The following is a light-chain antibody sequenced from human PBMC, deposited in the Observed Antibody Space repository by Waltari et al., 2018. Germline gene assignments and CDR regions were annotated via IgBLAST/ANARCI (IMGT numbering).Light chain of an antibody. V-gene: IGLV2-23*01. CDR2: EGS. J-gene: IGLJ3*02. CDR3: CSYAGSSTLV. Sequence: QSALTQPASVSGSPGQSITIPCTGTSSDVGSYNLDSWYQQHPGKAPKLMIYEGSKRPSGVSNRFSGSKSGNTASLTISGLQAEDEADYYCCSYAGSSTLVFGGGTKLTVL. CDR1: SSDVGSYNL.